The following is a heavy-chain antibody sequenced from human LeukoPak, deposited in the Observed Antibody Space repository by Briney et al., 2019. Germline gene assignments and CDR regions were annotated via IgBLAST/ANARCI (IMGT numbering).Heavy chain of an antibody. D-gene: IGHD3-10*01. J-gene: IGHJ6*02. CDR3: ARDHLITMVRGVRLAMDV. V-gene: IGHV3-33*01. CDR1: GFTFSSYG. CDR2: IWYDGSNK. Sequence: GGSLRLSCAASGFTFSSYGMHWVRQAPGKGLEGVAVIWYDGSNKYYADSVKGRFTFSRDNSKNTLYLQMNSLRAEDTAVYYCARDHLITMVRGVRLAMDVWGQGTTVTVSS.